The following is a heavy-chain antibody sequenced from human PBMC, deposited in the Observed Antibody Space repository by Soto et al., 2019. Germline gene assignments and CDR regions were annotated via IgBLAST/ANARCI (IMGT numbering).Heavy chain of an antibody. D-gene: IGHD1-1*01. V-gene: IGHV1-69*08. Sequence: QVQLVQSGAEVKKPGSSVKVSCKASGGTFSSYTISWVRQAPGQGLEWMGRIIPIRGIANYAQKFQGRVTITADKATSTADMELSSLRSEDTAVYYCARDRTGTTPYYYYYMDVWGKGTTVTVSS. J-gene: IGHJ6*03. CDR3: ARDRTGTTPYYYYYMDV. CDR2: IIPIRGIA. CDR1: GGTFSSYT.